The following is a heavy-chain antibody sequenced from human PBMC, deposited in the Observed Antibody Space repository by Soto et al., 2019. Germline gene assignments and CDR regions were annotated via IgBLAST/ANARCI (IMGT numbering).Heavy chain of an antibody. Sequence: QVQLVESGGGVVQPGRSLRLSCAASGFTFSSYGMHWVRQAPGKGLEWVAVISYDGSNKYYADSVKGRSTISRDNSTNALYRQTHSLIAVDTAVYYCAKDPTSVGATPFDYWGQGTLVTVSS. J-gene: IGHJ4*02. CDR3: AKDPTSVGATPFDY. CDR1: GFTFSSYG. V-gene: IGHV3-30*18. D-gene: IGHD1-26*01. CDR2: ISYDGSNK.